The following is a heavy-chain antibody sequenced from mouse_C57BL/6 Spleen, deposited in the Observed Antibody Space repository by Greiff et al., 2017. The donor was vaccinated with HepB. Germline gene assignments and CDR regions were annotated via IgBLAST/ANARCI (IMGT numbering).Heavy chain of an antibody. CDR1: GFTFSNYW. J-gene: IGHJ2*01. V-gene: IGHV6-3*01. CDR3: TGFYHSYYFDY. CDR2: IRLKSDNYAT. Sequence: EVKLEESGGGLVQPGGSMKLSCVASGFTFSNYWMNWVRQSPEKGLEWVAQIRLKSDNYATHYAESVKGRFTISRDDSKSSVYLQMNNLRAEDTGIYYCTGFYHSYYFDYWGQGTTLTVSS. D-gene: IGHD2-1*01.